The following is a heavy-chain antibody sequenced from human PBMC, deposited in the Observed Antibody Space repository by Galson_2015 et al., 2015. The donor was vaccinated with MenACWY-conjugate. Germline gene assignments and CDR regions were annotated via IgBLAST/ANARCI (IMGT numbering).Heavy chain of an antibody. CDR3: ARGPAYGDRVDFLDF. CDR1: EVGFNSHW. V-gene: IGHV3-7*03. D-gene: IGHD4-17*01. J-gene: IGHJ4*01. Sequence: SLRLSCAASEVGFNSHWMSWVRQAPGKGLEWVADIKKDGSEKYYVDSVKGRFTISRDNSKNSLYLQMNSLRAADTAIYYCARGPAYGDRVDFLDFRGNGTLVTVSS. CDR2: IKKDGSEK.